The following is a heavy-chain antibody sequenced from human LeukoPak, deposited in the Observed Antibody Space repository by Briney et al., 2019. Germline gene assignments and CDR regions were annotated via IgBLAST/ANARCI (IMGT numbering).Heavy chain of an antibody. J-gene: IGHJ4*02. D-gene: IGHD3-10*01. CDR1: GGSISSGDYY. Sequence: SQTLSLTCTVSGGSISSGDYYWSWIRQPPGKGLEWIGYIYYSGSTYYNPSLKSRVTISVDTSKNQFSLKLTSVTAADTAVYYCARALVPGSYYLDYWGQGTLVTVSS. CDR2: IYYSGST. CDR3: ARALVPGSYYLDY. V-gene: IGHV4-30-4*01.